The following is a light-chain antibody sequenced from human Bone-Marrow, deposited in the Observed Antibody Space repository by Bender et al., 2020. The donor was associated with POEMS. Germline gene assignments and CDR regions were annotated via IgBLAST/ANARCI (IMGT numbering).Light chain of an antibody. V-gene: IGLV2-23*02. Sequence: QSALTQPASVSGSPGQSITISCIGTSSDVGNYNLVSWYQHHPDKAPRLIIFEVSKRPSGVPGRFSASKSGNTASLTISGLQAEDEADYFCCSYTDNLDLVFGGGTTLTVL. CDR2: EVS. J-gene: IGLJ2*01. CDR1: SSDVGNYNL. CDR3: CSYTDNLDLV.